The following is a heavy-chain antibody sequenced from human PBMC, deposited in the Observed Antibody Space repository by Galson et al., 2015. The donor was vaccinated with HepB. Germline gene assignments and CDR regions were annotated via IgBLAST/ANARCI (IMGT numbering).Heavy chain of an antibody. J-gene: IGHJ4*02. Sequence: SLRLSCAASGFTFSDYAMHWVRQAPGKGLEWVALISYDGSNKFYADSVKGRFTISRDNAKNTLYLQMNSLRGEDTAVYYCAKIAIYADYEGFFDNWGQGTLVTVSS. CDR2: ISYDGSNK. V-gene: IGHV3-30*18. D-gene: IGHD4-17*01. CDR3: AKIAIYADYEGFFDN. CDR1: GFTFSDYA.